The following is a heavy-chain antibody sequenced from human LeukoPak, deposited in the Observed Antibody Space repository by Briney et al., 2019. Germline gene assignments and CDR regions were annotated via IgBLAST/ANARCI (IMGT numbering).Heavy chain of an antibody. CDR3: ARVSYGLDR. J-gene: IGHJ5*02. V-gene: IGHV4-59*01. Sequence: PSETPSLTCTVSGGSISSYYWSWIRQPPGKGLEWIGYIYYSGSTNYNPSLKSRVTISVDTSKNQFSLKLSSVTAADTAVYYCARVSYGLDRWGQGTLVTVSS. CDR1: GGSISSYY. CDR2: IYYSGST. D-gene: IGHD5-18*01.